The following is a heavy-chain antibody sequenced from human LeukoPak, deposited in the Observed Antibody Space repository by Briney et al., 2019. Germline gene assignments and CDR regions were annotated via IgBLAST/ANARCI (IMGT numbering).Heavy chain of an antibody. CDR3: ARDFYFWAH. D-gene: IGHD3-16*01. J-gene: IGHJ4*02. Sequence: GASVKVSCKASGGTFSSYAISWVRQAPGQGLEWMGWINPKSGGTNYAQKFQGRVTTTRDTSISTAYMELSRLRSDDTAVYYCARDFYFWAHWGPGTLVTVSS. CDR1: GGTFSSYA. CDR2: INPKSGGT. V-gene: IGHV1-2*02.